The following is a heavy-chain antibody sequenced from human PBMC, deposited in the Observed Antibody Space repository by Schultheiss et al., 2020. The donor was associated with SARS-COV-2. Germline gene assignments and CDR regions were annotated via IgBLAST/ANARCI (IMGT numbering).Heavy chain of an antibody. D-gene: IGHD3-10*01. V-gene: IGHV4-61*01. CDR3: ARELHRREFKVNWFDP. CDR1: GGSVSSGSYY. J-gene: IGHJ5*02. Sequence: SQTLSLTCTVSGGSVSSGSYYWSWIRQPPGKGLEWIGYIYHSGSTNYNPSLKSRVTISVDTSKNQFSLKLTSVTAADTAVYYCARELHRREFKVNWFDPWGQGTLVTVSS. CDR2: IYHSGST.